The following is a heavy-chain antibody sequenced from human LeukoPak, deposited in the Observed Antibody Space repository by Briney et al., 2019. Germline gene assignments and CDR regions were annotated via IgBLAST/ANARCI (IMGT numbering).Heavy chain of an antibody. D-gene: IGHD3-3*01. CDR1: GFTFSSYA. J-gene: IGHJ4*02. V-gene: IGHV3-23*01. CDR3: AESITIFGVVITAGY. CDR2: ISGSGGST. Sequence: GGSLRLSCAASGFTFSSYAMSWVRQAPGKGLEWVSAISGSGGSTYYTDSVKGRFTISRDNSKNTLYLQMNSLRAEDTAVYYCAESITIFGVVITAGYWGQGTLVTVSS.